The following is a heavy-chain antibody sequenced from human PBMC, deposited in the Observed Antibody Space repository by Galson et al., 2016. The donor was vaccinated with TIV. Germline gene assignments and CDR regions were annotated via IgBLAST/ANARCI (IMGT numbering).Heavy chain of an antibody. Sequence: SLRLSCAASGFTFSTYAIHWVRQAPGKGLEWVAVISHDGSNKYYADSVKGRFTISRDNYKNTLNLQMNSLRGEDTAVYYCARDFHEVYRSHYDLRSGNLTPFYHYGMDGWGLGTTVTVSS. CDR1: GFTFSTYA. D-gene: IGHD3-3*01. J-gene: IGHJ6*02. CDR3: ARDFHEVYRSHYDLRSGNLTPFYHYGMDG. V-gene: IGHV3-30*01. CDR2: ISHDGSNK.